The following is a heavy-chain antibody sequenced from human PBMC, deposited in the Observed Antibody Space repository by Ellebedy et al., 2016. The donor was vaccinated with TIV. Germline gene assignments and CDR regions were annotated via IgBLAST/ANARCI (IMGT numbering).Heavy chain of an antibody. CDR3: ASGDYGDYVGYYYYYGMDV. Sequence: SVKVSXXASGGTFSSYAISWVRQAPGQGLEWMGGIIPIFGTANYAQKFQGRVTITADESTSTAYMELSSLRSEDTAVYYCASGDYGDYVGYYYYYGMDVWGQGTTVTVSS. J-gene: IGHJ6*02. CDR2: IIPIFGTA. V-gene: IGHV1-69*13. D-gene: IGHD4-17*01. CDR1: GGTFSSYA.